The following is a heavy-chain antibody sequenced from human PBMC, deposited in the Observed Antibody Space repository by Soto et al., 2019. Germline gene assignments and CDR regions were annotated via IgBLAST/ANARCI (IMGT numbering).Heavy chain of an antibody. CDR3: AKGRSPGGGAPIDY. Sequence: QVQLVESGGGVVQPGRSLRLSCAASGFTFSSYGMHWVRQAPGKGLEWVAVISYDGSNKYYADSVKGRFTISRDNSKNTLYLQMNSLRAEDTAVYYWAKGRSPGGGAPIDYWGQGTLVTVSS. CDR1: GFTFSSYG. J-gene: IGHJ4*02. CDR2: ISYDGSNK. D-gene: IGHD3-16*01. V-gene: IGHV3-30*18.